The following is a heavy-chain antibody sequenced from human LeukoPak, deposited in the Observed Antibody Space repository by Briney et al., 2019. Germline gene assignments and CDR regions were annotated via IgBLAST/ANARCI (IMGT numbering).Heavy chain of an antibody. CDR2: INPNSGGT. CDR3: ARDSALVPYSGYDLHY. V-gene: IGHV1-2*02. CDR1: GYTFTGYY. D-gene: IGHD5-12*01. Sequence: ASVKVSCKASGYTFTGYYMHWVRQAPGQGLEWMGWINPNSGGTNYAQKFQGRVTMTRDTSISTAYMELSSLRSEDTAVYYCARDSALVPYSGYDLHYWGQGTLVTVSS. J-gene: IGHJ4*02.